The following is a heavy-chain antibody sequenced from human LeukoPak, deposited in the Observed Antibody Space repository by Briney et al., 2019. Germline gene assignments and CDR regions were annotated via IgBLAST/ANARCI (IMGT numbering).Heavy chain of an antibody. CDR2: IYTSGST. CDR1: GNSISSGDNY. J-gene: IGHJ3*02. Sequence: PSQTLSLTCTVSGNSISSGDNYWSWIRQPAGKGLEWIGRIYTSGSTNYNPSLKSRVTMSVDTSKNQFSLKLSSVTAADTAVYYCARVPPDYYGSGSWAFDIWGQGTMVTVSS. V-gene: IGHV4-61*02. D-gene: IGHD3-10*01. CDR3: ARVPPDYYGSGSWAFDI.